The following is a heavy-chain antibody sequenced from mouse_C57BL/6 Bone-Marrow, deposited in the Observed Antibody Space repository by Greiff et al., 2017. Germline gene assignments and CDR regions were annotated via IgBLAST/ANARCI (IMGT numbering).Heavy chain of an antibody. Sequence: EVMLVESGGGLVKPGGSLKLSCAASGFTFSDYGMHWVRQAPEKGLEWVAYISSGSSTIYYADTVKGRFTISRDNAKNTLFLQMTSLRSEDTAMYYWATTVVTYWYFDVWGTGTTVTVSP. CDR2: ISSGSSTI. J-gene: IGHJ1*03. V-gene: IGHV5-17*01. D-gene: IGHD1-1*01. CDR3: ATTVVTYWYFDV. CDR1: GFTFSDYG.